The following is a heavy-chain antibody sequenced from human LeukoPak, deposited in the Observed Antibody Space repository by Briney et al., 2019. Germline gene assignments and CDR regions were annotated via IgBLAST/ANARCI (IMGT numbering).Heavy chain of an antibody. CDR2: IRLDGSDK. CDR3: ARLSSWVFEI. V-gene: IGHV3-30*02. J-gene: IGHJ3*02. Sequence: PGGSLRLSCEASGFTFSTYAMHWVRQAPGKGLEWVAFIRLDGSDKYYADSVKGRFTISRDNSKNTLYLQMNSLRAEDTAVYFCARLSSWVFEIWGQGTMVTVSS. D-gene: IGHD2-21*02. CDR1: GFTFSTYA.